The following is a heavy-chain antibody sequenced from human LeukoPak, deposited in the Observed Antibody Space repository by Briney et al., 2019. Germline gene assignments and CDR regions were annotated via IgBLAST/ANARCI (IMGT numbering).Heavy chain of an antibody. Sequence: GGSLGLSCAASGFTFDDYAMHWVRQAPGKGLEWVSVISADGGTTFYADSVKGRFTFSRDNNKNSLYLQMNSLRTEDTALYYCAKDLSGDGYNWGIFDYWGQGTLVTVSS. CDR2: ISADGGTT. CDR3: AKDLSGDGYNWGIFDY. CDR1: GFTFDDYA. D-gene: IGHD5-24*01. J-gene: IGHJ4*02. V-gene: IGHV3-43*02.